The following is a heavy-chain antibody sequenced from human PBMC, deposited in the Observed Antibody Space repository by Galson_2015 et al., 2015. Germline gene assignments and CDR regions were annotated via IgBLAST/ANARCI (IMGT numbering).Heavy chain of an antibody. CDR2: ISGSGGST. V-gene: IGHV3-23*01. CDR1: GLTFSSYA. Sequence: ALRLSCAASGLTFSSYAMSWVRQAPGPGLEWVSAISGSGGSTYYADSEKGRFTISRDNPKNTLYLQMNSLRAEDTAVYYCAKKYRTKVNNDAFDIWGQGTMVTVSS. CDR3: AKKYRTKVNNDAFDI. J-gene: IGHJ3*02. D-gene: IGHD2-8*01.